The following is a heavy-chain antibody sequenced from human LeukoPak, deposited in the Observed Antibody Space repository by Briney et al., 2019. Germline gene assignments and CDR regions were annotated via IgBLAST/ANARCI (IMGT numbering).Heavy chain of an antibody. CDR2: GSESGGT. V-gene: IGHV4-34*01. CDR3: AKNGQSGFSFDP. CDR1: GGYLNGHY. Sequence: PSETLSLTCAVYGGYLNGHYWSWIRQPPGKGLEWIGEGSESGGTKFNPSLKSRVTISADTSKNQFSLKLNSVTAADTAVYYCAKNGQSGFSFDPWGQGTLVTVSS. J-gene: IGHJ5*02. D-gene: IGHD3-3*01.